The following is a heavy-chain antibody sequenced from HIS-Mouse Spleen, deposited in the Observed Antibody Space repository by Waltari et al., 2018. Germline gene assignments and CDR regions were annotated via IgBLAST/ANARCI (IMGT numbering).Heavy chain of an antibody. CDR1: GGSLSRSSYS. V-gene: IGHV4-39*07. J-gene: IGHJ2*01. D-gene: IGHD6-13*01. CDR2: IYYSGST. CDR3: AREIPYSSSWYDWYFDL. Sequence: QLQLQESGPGLVKPSETLSLTCTGSGGSLSRSSYSWGWIRQPPGKGLEWIGSIYYSGSTYYNPSLKSRVTISVDTSKNQFSLKLSSVTAADTAVYYCAREIPYSSSWYDWYFDLWGRGTLVTVSS.